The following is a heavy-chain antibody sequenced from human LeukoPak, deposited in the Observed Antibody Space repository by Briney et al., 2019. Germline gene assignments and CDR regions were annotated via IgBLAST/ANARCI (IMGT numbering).Heavy chain of an antibody. CDR2: IYTSGST. CDR3: ARESQNPHKPYCSSTSCYLGWFDP. D-gene: IGHD2-2*01. Sequence: SETLSLTCTVSGGSISSYYWSWIRQPAGKGLEWIGRIYTSGSTNYNPSLKSRVTMSVDTSKSQFSLKLSSVTAADTAVYYCARESQNPHKPYCSSTSCYLGWFDPWGQGTLVTVSS. J-gene: IGHJ5*02. CDR1: GGSISSYY. V-gene: IGHV4-4*07.